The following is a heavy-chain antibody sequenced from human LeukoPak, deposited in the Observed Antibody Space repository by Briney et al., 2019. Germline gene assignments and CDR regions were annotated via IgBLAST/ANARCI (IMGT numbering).Heavy chain of an antibody. V-gene: IGHV3-23*01. CDR1: GFIFDDYA. Sequence: PGRSLRLSCTASGFIFDDYAMHWVRQAPGKGLEWVSAISGSGGSTYYADSVKGRFTISRDNSKNTLYLQMNSLRAEDTAVYYCAKDQQGGNWFDPWGQGTLVTVSS. CDR3: AKDQQGGNWFDP. D-gene: IGHD6-13*01. CDR2: ISGSGGST. J-gene: IGHJ5*02.